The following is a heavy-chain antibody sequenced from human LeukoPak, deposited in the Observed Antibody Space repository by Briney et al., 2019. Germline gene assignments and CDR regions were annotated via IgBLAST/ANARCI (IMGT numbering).Heavy chain of an antibody. CDR2: ISSNSNYI. J-gene: IGHJ5*02. CDR3: ASGCSGGSCSPNWFDP. D-gene: IGHD2-15*01. Sequence: GGSLRLSCAASGFTFSSYTMNWVRQAPGKGLEWVSSISSNSNYIYYADSVKGRFTISRDNAKNSLFLQMDSLRAEDTAVYYCASGCSGGSCSPNWFDPWGQGTLVTVSS. CDR1: GFTFSSYT. V-gene: IGHV3-21*01.